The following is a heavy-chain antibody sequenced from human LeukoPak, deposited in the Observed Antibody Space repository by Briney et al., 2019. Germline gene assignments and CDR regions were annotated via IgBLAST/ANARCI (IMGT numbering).Heavy chain of an antibody. V-gene: IGHV1-18*04. J-gene: IGHJ3*02. Sequence: ASVKVSGKASGYTFTSYGISWVRQAPGQGLEWMGWISAYNGNTNYAQKLQGRVTMTTDTSTSTAYMELRSLRSDDTAVYYCARDPQTMVRGVIIPDAFDIWGQGTMVTVSS. D-gene: IGHD3-10*01. CDR1: GYTFTSYG. CDR2: ISAYNGNT. CDR3: ARDPQTMVRGVIIPDAFDI.